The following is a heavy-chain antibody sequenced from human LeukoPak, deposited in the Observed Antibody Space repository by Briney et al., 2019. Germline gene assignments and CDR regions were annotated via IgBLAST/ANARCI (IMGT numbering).Heavy chain of an antibody. CDR1: GGSISSYY. Sequence: SETLPLTCTVSGGSISSYYWSWIRQPPGKGLEWIGYIYYSGSTNYNPSLKSRVTISVDTSKNQFSLKLSSVTAADTAVYYCASLTPVIYWGQGTLVTVSS. V-gene: IGHV4-59*01. D-gene: IGHD4-23*01. J-gene: IGHJ4*02. CDR2: IYYSGST. CDR3: ASLTPVIY.